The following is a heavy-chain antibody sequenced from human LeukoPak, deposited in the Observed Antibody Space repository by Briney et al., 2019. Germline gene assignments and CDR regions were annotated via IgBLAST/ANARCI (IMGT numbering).Heavy chain of an antibody. CDR2: IYRSGST. V-gene: IGHV4-30-2*01. D-gene: IGHD3-22*01. J-gene: IGHJ3*02. CDR3: ARDWEYYYDSSGPIVRAFDI. Sequence: PSQTLSLTCTVSGGSISSGGYYWSWIRQPPGKGLEWIGYIYRSGSTYYNPSLKSRVTISVDRSKNQFSLKLSSVTAADTAVYYCARDWEYYYDSSGPIVRAFDIWGQGTMVTVSS. CDR1: GGSISSGGYY.